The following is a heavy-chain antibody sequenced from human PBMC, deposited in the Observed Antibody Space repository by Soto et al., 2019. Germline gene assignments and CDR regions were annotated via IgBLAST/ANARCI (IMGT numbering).Heavy chain of an antibody. CDR3: AKDTVCSSTSCYADDARAYGSGSYYPTHSFDY. J-gene: IGHJ4*02. D-gene: IGHD2-2*01. CDR2: ISWNSGSI. Sequence: GGSLRLSCAASGFTFDDYAMHWVRQAPGKGLEWVSGISWNSGSIGYADSVKGRFTISRDNAKNSLYLQMNSLRAEDTALYYCAKDTVCSSTSCYADDARAYGSGSYYPTHSFDYWGQGTLVTVSS. CDR1: GFTFDDYA. V-gene: IGHV3-9*01.